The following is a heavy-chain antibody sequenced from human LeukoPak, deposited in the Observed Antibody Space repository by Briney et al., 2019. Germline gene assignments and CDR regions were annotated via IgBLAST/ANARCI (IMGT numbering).Heavy chain of an antibody. CDR2: ISAYNGNT. CDR3: ASSYSSSPRTYYYYYMDV. J-gene: IGHJ6*03. Sequence: ASVKVSCKASGYTFTSYGISWVRQAPGQGLEWMGWISAYNGNTNYAQKLQGRVTMTTDTSTSTAYMELRSLRSDDTAVYYCASSYSSSPRTYYYYYMDVWGKGTTVTASS. D-gene: IGHD6-13*01. CDR1: GYTFTSYG. V-gene: IGHV1-18*01.